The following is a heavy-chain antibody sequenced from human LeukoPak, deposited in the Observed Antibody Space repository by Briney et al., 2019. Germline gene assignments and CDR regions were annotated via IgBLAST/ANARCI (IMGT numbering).Heavy chain of an antibody. J-gene: IGHJ4*02. D-gene: IGHD3-22*01. CDR1: GYTFTGYY. V-gene: IGHV1-2*02. CDR2: INPNTGDT. CDR3: ARGMSSSGYYDY. Sequence: ASVKVSCKASGYTFTGYYMHWVRQAPGQGLEWMGWINPNTGDTNYAQKFQGRVTMTRDTSITTAYMELSRLRSDDTAVYYCARGMSSSGYYDYWGQGTLVTVSS.